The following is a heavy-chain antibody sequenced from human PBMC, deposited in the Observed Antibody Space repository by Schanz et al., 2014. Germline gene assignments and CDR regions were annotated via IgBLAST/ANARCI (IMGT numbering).Heavy chain of an antibody. V-gene: IGHV3-30*04. CDR3: ARVPGGNVFNY. D-gene: IGHD2-15*01. CDR1: GFIFRMYA. J-gene: IGHJ4*02. Sequence: VQLVESGGCVVQPWRSLRLSCAASGFIFRMYAVHWVRQAPGKGLEWVAVMSFDGSYEYYADSVKGRFTISRDNSKNTLYLQMNRLRAEDTALYYCARVPGGNVFNYWGQGTLVTVSS. CDR2: MSFDGSYE.